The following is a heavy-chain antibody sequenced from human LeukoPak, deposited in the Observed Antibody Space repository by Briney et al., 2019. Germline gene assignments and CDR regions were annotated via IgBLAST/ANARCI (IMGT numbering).Heavy chain of an antibody. CDR1: GYNFITIA. CDR3: ARGGPWVVATINDYYLDV. CDR2: SSAYNGDG. J-gene: IGHJ6*03. Sequence: ASVKVSCQASGYNFITIATSWVRQAPGQGLEWMGWSSAYNGDGNFVQKFQGRVTMTTDTSTNTAYMELRSLRYDDTAVYYCARGGPWVVATINDYYLDVWAKGPRSPSP. V-gene: IGHV1-18*01. D-gene: IGHD5-24*01.